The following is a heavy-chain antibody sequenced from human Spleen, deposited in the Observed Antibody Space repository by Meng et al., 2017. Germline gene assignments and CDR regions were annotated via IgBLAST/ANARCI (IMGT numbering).Heavy chain of an antibody. D-gene: IGHD2-2*01. CDR2: INTNTGNP. CDR1: GYTFSDHA. V-gene: IGHV7-4-1*02. Sequence: ASVKVSCKASGYTFSDHAMNWVRQAPGQGLEWVGWINTNTGNPTYAQGFTGRFVFSLDTSVSTAYLEISGLKADDTAVYYCTRDGYSDCSRTSCFDYWGQGTLVTVSS. J-gene: IGHJ4*02. CDR3: TRDGYSDCSRTSCFDY.